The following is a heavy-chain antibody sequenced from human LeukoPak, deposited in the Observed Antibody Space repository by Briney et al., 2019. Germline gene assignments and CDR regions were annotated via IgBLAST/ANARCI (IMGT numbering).Heavy chain of an antibody. J-gene: IGHJ6*02. V-gene: IGHV1-18*01. CDR1: GYTFTSYG. CDR2: ISAYNGNT. D-gene: IGHD3-22*01. Sequence: ASVKVSCKASGYTFTSYGISWVRQAPGQGLEWMGWISAYNGNTNYAQKLQGRVTMTTDTSTSTAYMELRSLRSDDTAVYYCARDRGIVVVAHYYYYGMDVWGQGTTVTVSS. CDR3: ARDRGIVVVAHYYYYGMDV.